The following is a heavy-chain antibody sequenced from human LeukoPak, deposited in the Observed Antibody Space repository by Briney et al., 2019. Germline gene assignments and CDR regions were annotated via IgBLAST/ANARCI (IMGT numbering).Heavy chain of an antibody. V-gene: IGHV3-11*01. J-gene: IGHJ6*03. CDR3: AKSRNFYYYFMEV. Sequence: GGSLRLSCAAPGFTFSDYYMSWIRQAPGKGLEWVSYISSSGCTIYYADSVKGRFTISRDNAKNSLYLQMNSLRAEDTALYYCAKSRNFYYYFMEVSGRGTKVTISS. CDR1: GFTFSDYY. CDR2: ISSSGCTI.